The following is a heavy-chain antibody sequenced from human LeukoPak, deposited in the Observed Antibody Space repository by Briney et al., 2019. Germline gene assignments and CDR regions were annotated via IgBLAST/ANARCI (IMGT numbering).Heavy chain of an antibody. CDR3: AKDVGATSTYYFDY. CDR2: ISGRGGST. J-gene: IGHJ4*02. V-gene: IGHV3-23*01. Sequence: GGSLRLSCAASGFTFSSYAMSWVRQAPGKGLEWVSAISGRGGSTYYADSVKGRFTISRDNSKNTLYLQMNSLRAEDTAVYYCAKDVGATSTYYFDYWGQGTLVTVSS. D-gene: IGHD1-26*01. CDR1: GFTFSSYA.